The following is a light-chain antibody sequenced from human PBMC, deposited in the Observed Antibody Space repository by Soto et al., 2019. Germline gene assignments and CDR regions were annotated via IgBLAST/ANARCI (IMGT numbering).Light chain of an antibody. Sequence: EIVLTQSPGTLSLSPGERATLSCRASQSISSTYLAWYRQKPGQPPRLLIYAASSRATGIPDRFSGSGSGTDFTLTISRVEPEDFAVYYCQQYFASSSTFGQGTRVEIK. CDR3: QQYFASSST. CDR2: AAS. CDR1: QSISSTY. J-gene: IGKJ1*01. V-gene: IGKV3-20*01.